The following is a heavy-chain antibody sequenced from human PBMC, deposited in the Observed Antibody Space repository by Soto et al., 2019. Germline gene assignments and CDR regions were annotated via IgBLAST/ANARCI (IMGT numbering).Heavy chain of an antibody. CDR1: GFTFSSHW. CDR3: SRANKTWLGEGLHDY. V-gene: IGHV3-7*04. J-gene: IGHJ4*02. Sequence: PGGSLRLSCVASGFTFSSHWMTWVRQAPGKGLEWVANINLDGSEKYYVDSVKGRFTISRDNARNSLYLQMNTLRVEDTALYYSSRANKTWLGEGLHDYWGQGTQVTVSS. CDR2: INLDGSEK. D-gene: IGHD3-10*01.